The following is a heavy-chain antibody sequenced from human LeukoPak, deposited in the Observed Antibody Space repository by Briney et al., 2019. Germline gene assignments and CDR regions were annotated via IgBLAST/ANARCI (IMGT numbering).Heavy chain of an antibody. CDR3: ARVTGYMIEDYFDY. D-gene: IGHD3-9*01. J-gene: IGHJ4*02. CDR2: IYYSGST. V-gene: IGHV4-59*01. Sequence: SETLSLTCTVSGGSISSYYWSWIRQPPGKGLEWIGYIYYSGSTNYNPSLKSRVTISVDTSKNQFSLKLRSVTAADTAVYYCARVTGYMIEDYFDYWGQGILVTVSA. CDR1: GGSISSYY.